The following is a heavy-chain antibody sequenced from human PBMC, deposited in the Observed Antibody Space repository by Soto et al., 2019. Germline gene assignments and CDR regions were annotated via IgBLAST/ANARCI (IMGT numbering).Heavy chain of an antibody. V-gene: IGHV3-11*01. CDR3: ARRGADQPLNL. CDR1: GFIFSDHY. Sequence: GGSLRLSCEGSGFIFSDHYMIWVRQAPGKGLEWISYITNIDNSKKYADSVRGRFFISRDNAKKSLYLQMSNLRADDTAVYYCARRGADQPLNLWGQGTLVTVSS. J-gene: IGHJ4*02. CDR2: ITNIDNSK. D-gene: IGHD3-10*01.